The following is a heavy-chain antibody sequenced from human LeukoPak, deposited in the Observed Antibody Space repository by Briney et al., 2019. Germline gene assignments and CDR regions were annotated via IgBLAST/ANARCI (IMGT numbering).Heavy chain of an antibody. CDR3: VIGQASAFDV. CDR2: TYYTSKCNT. V-gene: IGHV6-1*01. J-gene: IGHJ3*01. Sequence: QTLSLTSAISGDSVSTSGVAWNWVRHSPSSGLEWLGRTYYTSKCNTDYAVSVKSRIVVNPDTSKNQFSLQLNSVTSEATAVYYCVIGQASAFDVWGEGTMVTV. CDR1: GDSVSTSGVA. D-gene: IGHD3-22*01.